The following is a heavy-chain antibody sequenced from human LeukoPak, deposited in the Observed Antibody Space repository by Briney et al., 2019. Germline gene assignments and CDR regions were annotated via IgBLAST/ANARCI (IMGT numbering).Heavy chain of an antibody. Sequence: SETVSLTCTVSGGSISSYYWSWIRQPPGKGLEWIGYIYYSGSTNYNPSLKSRVTISVDTSKNQFSLKLSSVTAADTAVYYCARAESIVVVTYWGQGTLVTVSS. CDR3: ARAESIVVVTY. D-gene: IGHD3-22*01. J-gene: IGHJ4*02. CDR2: IYYSGST. V-gene: IGHV4-59*01. CDR1: GGSISSYY.